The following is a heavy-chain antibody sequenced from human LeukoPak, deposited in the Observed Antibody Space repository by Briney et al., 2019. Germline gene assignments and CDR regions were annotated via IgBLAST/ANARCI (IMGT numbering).Heavy chain of an antibody. V-gene: IGHV4-59*01. CDR3: ARVGGSSSILSAFDI. CDR2: IHYTGST. D-gene: IGHD6-6*01. Sequence: SETLSLTCTVSGGSISSYRWSWIRQPPGKGQEWIAFIHYTGSTNSNPSLKSRVAISVDTSKNQFSLNLSSVTAADTAVYYCARVGGSSSILSAFDIWGQGTMVTVSS. J-gene: IGHJ3*02. CDR1: GGSISSYR.